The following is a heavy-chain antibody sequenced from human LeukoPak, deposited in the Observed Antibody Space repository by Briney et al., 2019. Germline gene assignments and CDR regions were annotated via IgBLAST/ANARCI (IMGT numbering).Heavy chain of an antibody. CDR2: ISAYNGNT. V-gene: IGHV1-18*01. CDR1: GYTFTSYG. CDR3: ATALAYSGSYYALNY. J-gene: IGHJ4*02. D-gene: IGHD1-26*01. Sequence: ASVKVSCKASGYTFTSYGISWVRQAPGQGLEWMGWISAYNGNTNYAQKLQGRVTMTEDTSTDTAYMELSSLRSEDTAVYYCATALAYSGSYYALNYWGQGTLVTVSS.